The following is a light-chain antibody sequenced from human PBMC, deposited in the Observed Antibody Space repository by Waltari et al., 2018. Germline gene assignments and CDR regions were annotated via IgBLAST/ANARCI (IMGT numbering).Light chain of an antibody. Sequence: QTVVTQEPSLSVSPGGTVTLTCALSSGSLSSTSYPSWYQQSPGQTPRPLVYKATIRSSGVPDRFSGSILGNKAARSITGAQAEDESDYYCLLYMGSGIWVFGGGTKLTVL. J-gene: IGLJ3*02. CDR2: KAT. V-gene: IGLV8-61*01. CDR3: LLYMGSGIWV. CDR1: SGSLSSTSY.